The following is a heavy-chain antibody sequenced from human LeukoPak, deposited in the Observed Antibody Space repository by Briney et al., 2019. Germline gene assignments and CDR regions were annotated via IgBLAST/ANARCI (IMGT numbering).Heavy chain of an antibody. J-gene: IGHJ1*01. Sequence: GGSLRLSCAASGFTFSHYGMHWVRQTPGAGLEWVADIWSDGSDKYYAKSVKGRFTISRDNSKNSLFLQMNSLRAEDTAVYYCEKDAQRGFDYSNSLQNWGQGILVTVSS. D-gene: IGHD4-11*01. CDR1: GFTFSHYG. CDR3: EKDAQRGFDYSNSLQN. V-gene: IGHV3-33*06. CDR2: IWSDGSDK.